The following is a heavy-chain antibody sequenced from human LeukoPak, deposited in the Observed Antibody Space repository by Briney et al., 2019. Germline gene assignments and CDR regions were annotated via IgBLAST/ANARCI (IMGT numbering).Heavy chain of an antibody. CDR1: GYTFTSYD. D-gene: IGHD3-10*01. CDR2: MNPNSGDT. Sequence: ASVKVSCKASGYTFTSYDIKWVRQATGQGLEWMGWMNPNSGDTGYVQKLQGRVTMTRSTSISTAYMELSSLRSEDTAIYYCARGGFGSGSHFDYWGQGTLVTVSS. CDR3: ARGGFGSGSHFDY. J-gene: IGHJ4*02. V-gene: IGHV1-8*01.